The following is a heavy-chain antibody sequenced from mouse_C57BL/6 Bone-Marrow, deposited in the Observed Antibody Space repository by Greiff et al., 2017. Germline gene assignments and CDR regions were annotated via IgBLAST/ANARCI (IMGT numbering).Heavy chain of an antibody. Sequence: VKLMESGAELVKPGASVKMSCKASGYTFTTSPIEWMKQNHGKSLEWIGNFHPYNDDTKYNEKFKGKATLTVEKSSSTVYLELSRLTSDDSAVYYCARNYGSTGAMDYWGQGTSVTVSS. CDR1: GYTFTTSP. CDR2: FHPYNDDT. D-gene: IGHD1-1*01. CDR3: ARNYGSTGAMDY. J-gene: IGHJ4*01. V-gene: IGHV1-47*01.